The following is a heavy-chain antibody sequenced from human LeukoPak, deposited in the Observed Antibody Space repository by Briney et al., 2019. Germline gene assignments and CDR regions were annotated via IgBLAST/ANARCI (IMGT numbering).Heavy chain of an antibody. Sequence: PGGSLRLSCAASGFTVSSIYMTWVRQAPGKGLEWVSIIYGGGNTYYADSVRGRFTISRDNSKNTPYLQMNSLRAEDTAVYYCARSYDFWSGYDYWGQGTLVTVSS. V-gene: IGHV3-66*02. CDR1: GFTVSSIY. J-gene: IGHJ4*02. CDR2: IYGGGNT. D-gene: IGHD3-3*01. CDR3: ARSYDFWSGYDY.